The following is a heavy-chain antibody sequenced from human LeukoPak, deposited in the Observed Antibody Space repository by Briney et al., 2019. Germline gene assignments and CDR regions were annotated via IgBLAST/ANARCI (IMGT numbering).Heavy chain of an antibody. CDR1: GFIFSGYG. V-gene: IGHV3-30*02. J-gene: IGHJ4*02. Sequence: GGSLRLSCAASGFIFSGYGMHWVRQVPGKGLEWLQFFGLDGSNQYYADSVKGRFTISRDNSKNTLYLQMNSLRAEDTAVYYCAKDSERDQYYYGPGSYYNFWGQGSLVTVSS. CDR3: AKDSERDQYYYGPGSYYNF. CDR2: FGLDGSNQ. D-gene: IGHD3-10*01.